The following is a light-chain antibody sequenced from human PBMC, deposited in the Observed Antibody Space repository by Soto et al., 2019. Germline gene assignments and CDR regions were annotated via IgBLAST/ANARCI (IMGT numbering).Light chain of an antibody. CDR3: AAWDDSLSGLYV. Sequence: QSVLTQPPSASGTPGQRVTISCSGGTSSIGRNYVYWYQQLPGTAPKLVIYRNNQRPSGVPDRCSGSKSGTSASLAIRGLRSEDEADYYCAAWDDSLSGLYVFGTGTKVTVL. V-gene: IGLV1-47*01. J-gene: IGLJ1*01. CDR1: TSSIGRNY. CDR2: RNN.